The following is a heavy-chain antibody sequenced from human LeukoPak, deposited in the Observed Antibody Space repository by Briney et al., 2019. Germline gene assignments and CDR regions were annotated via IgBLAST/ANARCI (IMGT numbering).Heavy chain of an antibody. CDR3: ARDPIRPYYYDSSGYGAFDI. CDR1: GGSISSGSYY. J-gene: IGHJ3*02. CDR2: IYTSGRT. D-gene: IGHD3-22*01. Sequence: SETLSLTCTVSGGSISSGSYYWSWIRQPAGKGLEWIGRIYTSGRTNYNPSLKSRVTISVDTSKNQFSLKLSSVTAADTAVYYCARDPIRPYYYDSSGYGAFDIWGQGTMVTVSS. V-gene: IGHV4-61*02.